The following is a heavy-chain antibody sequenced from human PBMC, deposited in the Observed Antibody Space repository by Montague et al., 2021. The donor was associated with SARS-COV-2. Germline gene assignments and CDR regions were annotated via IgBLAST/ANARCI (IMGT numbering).Heavy chain of an antibody. J-gene: IGHJ4*02. CDR3: TTYASGSPAY. D-gene: IGHD1-26*01. V-gene: IGHV3-15*01. CDR2: IKSKIVGGTI. Sequence: SLRLSCAASGFTVTDTYMTWFRQAPGKGLEWVGRIKSKIVGGTIDYAAPVKDRFTISRDDSRNTLYLQMDSLKTDDTAVYYCTTYASGSPAYWGQGTLVTVSS. CDR1: GFTVTDTY.